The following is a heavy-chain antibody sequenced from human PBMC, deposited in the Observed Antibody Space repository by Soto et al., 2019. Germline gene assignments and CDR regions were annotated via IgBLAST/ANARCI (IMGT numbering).Heavy chain of an antibody. CDR3: ASEVVAPAAYDY. J-gene: IGHJ4*02. Sequence: ESGGGLVKPGGSLRLSCAASGFTFSSYSMNWVRQAPGKGLEWVSSISSSSSYIYYADSVKGRFTISRDNAKNSLYLQMNSLRAEDTAVYYCASEVVAPAAYDYWGQGTLVTVSS. V-gene: IGHV3-21*01. CDR1: GFTFSSYS. D-gene: IGHD2-2*01. CDR2: ISSSSSYI.